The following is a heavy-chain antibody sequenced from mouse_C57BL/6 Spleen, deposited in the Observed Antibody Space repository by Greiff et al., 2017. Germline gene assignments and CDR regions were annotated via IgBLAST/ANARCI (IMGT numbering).Heavy chain of an antibody. CDR2: IYPGSGST. CDR3: AREGSYYGSSPYYAMDY. J-gene: IGHJ4*01. V-gene: IGHV1-55*01. D-gene: IGHD1-1*01. CDR1: GYTFTSYW. Sequence: QVQLQQPGAELVKPGASVKMSCKASGYTFTSYWITWVKQRPGQGLEWLGDIYPGSGSTNYNEKFKSKATLTVDTSSSTAYMQLSSLTSEDSAVYYCAREGSYYGSSPYYAMDYWGQGTSVTVSS.